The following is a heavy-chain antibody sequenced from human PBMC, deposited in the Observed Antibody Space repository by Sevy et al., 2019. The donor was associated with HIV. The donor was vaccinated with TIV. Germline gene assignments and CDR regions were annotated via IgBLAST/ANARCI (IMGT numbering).Heavy chain of an antibody. V-gene: IGHV3-21*01. Sequence: GGSLRLSCAASGFTFSYYSMNWVRQAPGKGLEWVSSISTASSYIYYADSLKGRVTISRDNAKNSPYLQMNSLRAEDTAVYYCARGPYYDFWYFDLWGRGTLVTVSS. CDR2: ISTASSYI. J-gene: IGHJ2*01. D-gene: IGHD3-3*01. CDR1: GFTFSYYS. CDR3: ARGPYYDFWYFDL.